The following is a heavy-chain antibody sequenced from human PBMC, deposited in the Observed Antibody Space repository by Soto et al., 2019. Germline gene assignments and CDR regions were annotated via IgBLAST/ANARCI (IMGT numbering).Heavy chain of an antibody. CDR2: IDPSDSYT. CDR3: ARGDTALRYWYFDL. V-gene: IGHV5-10-1*01. CDR1: GYSFTSHW. D-gene: IGHD5-18*01. J-gene: IGHJ2*01. Sequence: EVQLVQSGAEVKKPGESLRISCKGSGYSFTSHWISWVRQMPGKGLEWMGRIDPSDSYTSYSPSFQGHVTISADKSISPVYLQWSSLKASDTAMYYCARGDTALRYWYFDLWGRGTLVTVSS.